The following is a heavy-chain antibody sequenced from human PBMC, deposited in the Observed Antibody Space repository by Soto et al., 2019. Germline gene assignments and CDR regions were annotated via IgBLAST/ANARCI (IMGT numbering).Heavy chain of an antibody. CDR3: ANNGDYYYYGMDV. V-gene: IGHV3-23*01. Sequence: EVQLLESGGGLVQPGGSLRLSCAASGFTFSSYAMSWVRQAPGKGLEWVSAISGSGGSTYYADSVKGRFTISRDNSKNTLYLQINSLTAEDTAVYYCANNGDYYYYGMDVWGQGSTVTVSS. CDR2: ISGSGGST. J-gene: IGHJ6*02. CDR1: GFTFSSYA. D-gene: IGHD4-17*01.